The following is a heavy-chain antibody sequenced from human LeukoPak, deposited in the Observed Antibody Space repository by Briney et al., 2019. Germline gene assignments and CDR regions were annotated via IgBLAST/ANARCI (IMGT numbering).Heavy chain of an antibody. CDR1: GFTFTSYV. CDR2: ISSSSSYI. J-gene: IGHJ4*02. D-gene: IGHD1-26*01. CDR3: ARANSSGGYYFDS. Sequence: KPGGSLRLSCAGSGFTFTSYVMSWVRQAPGKGLEWVSSISSSSSYIYYADSVKGRFTISKDNAKNSLYLQMNSLRAEDTAVYYCARANSSGGYYFDSWGRGTLVTVSS. V-gene: IGHV3-21*01.